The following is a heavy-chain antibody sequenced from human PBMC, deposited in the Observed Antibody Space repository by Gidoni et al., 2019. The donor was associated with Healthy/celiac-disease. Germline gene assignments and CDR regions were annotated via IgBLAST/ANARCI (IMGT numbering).Heavy chain of an antibody. J-gene: IGHJ4*02. CDR3: AKDGRYCSSTSCYRPFDY. CDR1: GFTFSSYA. Sequence: EVQLLESGGGLVHPGGSLSRPCAASGFTFSSYAMSWVRQAPGKGLEWVSAISGSGGSTYYADSVKGRFTISRDNSKNTLYLQMNSLRAEDTAVYYCAKDGRYCSSTSCYRPFDYWGQGTLVTVSS. V-gene: IGHV3-23*01. CDR2: ISGSGGST. D-gene: IGHD2-2*02.